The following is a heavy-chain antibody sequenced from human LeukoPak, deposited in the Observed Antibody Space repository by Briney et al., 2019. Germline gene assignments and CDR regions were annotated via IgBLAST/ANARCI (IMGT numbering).Heavy chain of an antibody. Sequence: ASVKVSCKSSGYTFTTYTMHWVRQAPGQGLEWMGIIHPSAGSTSYSQKFQGRVTMTRDMSTSTVYMELSSLRSEDTAVYYCARGHISIAARQNYYYMDVWGKGTTVTVSS. CDR1: GYTFTTYT. V-gene: IGHV1-46*01. J-gene: IGHJ6*03. CDR3: ARGHISIAARQNYYYMDV. D-gene: IGHD6-6*01. CDR2: IHPSAGST.